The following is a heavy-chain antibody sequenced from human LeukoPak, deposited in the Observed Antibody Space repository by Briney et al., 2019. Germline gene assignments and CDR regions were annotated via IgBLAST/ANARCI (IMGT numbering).Heavy chain of an antibody. CDR2: IYYSGST. J-gene: IGHJ2*01. CDR3: ARSEGRFFDI. CDR1: GGSISDYY. Sequence: SETLSLTCTGSGGSISDYYWGWIRQAPGKGLEWIGYIYYSGSTNYNPSLKSRVSTSLDTSKNQFSLKLSSVSAADTAVYYCARSEGRFFDIWGGGNLVTVSS. V-gene: IGHV4-59*08.